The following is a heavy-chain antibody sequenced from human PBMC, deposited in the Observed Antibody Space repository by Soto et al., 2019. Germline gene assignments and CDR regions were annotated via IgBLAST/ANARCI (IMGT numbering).Heavy chain of an antibody. V-gene: IGHV4-39*07. CDR2: INHSGST. CDR1: GGSISSINHY. Sequence: SGTLSLTCTVSGGSISSINHYWSWIRQPPGKGLEWIGEINHSGSTNYNPSLKSRVTISVDTSKNQFSLKLSSVTAADTAVYYCARGLGWWVPAAIRPYYYGMDVWGQGTTLPVSS. D-gene: IGHD2-2*01. CDR3: ARGLGWWVPAAIRPYYYGMDV. J-gene: IGHJ6*02.